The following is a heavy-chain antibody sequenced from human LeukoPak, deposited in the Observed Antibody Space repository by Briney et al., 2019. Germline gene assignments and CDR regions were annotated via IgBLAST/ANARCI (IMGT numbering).Heavy chain of an antibody. Sequence: ASVKVSCKASGYTFTNYDINWVRQATGQGPEWMAWLNPNSGDTGFAQKFQGRLTITRDTSINTAYMELSSLRSEDTAVYYCARGVPSSWSGDEYFHHWGQGTLVTASS. J-gene: IGHJ1*01. V-gene: IGHV1-8*03. CDR3: ARGVPSSWSGDEYFHH. CDR2: LNPNSGDT. D-gene: IGHD6-13*01. CDR1: GYTFTNYD.